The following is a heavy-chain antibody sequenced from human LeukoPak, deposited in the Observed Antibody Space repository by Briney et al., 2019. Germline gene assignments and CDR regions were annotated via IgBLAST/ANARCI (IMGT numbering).Heavy chain of an antibody. CDR1: GYTFTGYY. Sequence: ASVKVSCKASGYTFTGYYMHWVRQAPGQGLEWMGWINPNSGVTNYAQKFQGRVTMTRDTSISTAYMELSRLRSDDTAVYYCARGGSSWYSDWFDPWGQGTLVTVSS. CDR2: INPNSGVT. J-gene: IGHJ5*02. V-gene: IGHV1-2*02. D-gene: IGHD6-13*01. CDR3: ARGGSSWYSDWFDP.